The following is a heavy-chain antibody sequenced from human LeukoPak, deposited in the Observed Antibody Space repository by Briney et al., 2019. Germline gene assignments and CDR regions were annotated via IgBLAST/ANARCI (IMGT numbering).Heavy chain of an antibody. Sequence: GGSLRLSCAVSGFTFSNFAMSWVRQAAGKGLEWVSTVDGSADDTSYADSVKGRFTISRDNSNNTLYLQMNSLRAEDTAVYFCAKVPRYSVYDLYFDHWGQGTLVTVSS. CDR2: VDGSADDT. CDR3: AKVPRYSVYDLYFDH. CDR1: GFTFSNFA. D-gene: IGHD5/OR15-5a*01. J-gene: IGHJ4*02. V-gene: IGHV3-23*01.